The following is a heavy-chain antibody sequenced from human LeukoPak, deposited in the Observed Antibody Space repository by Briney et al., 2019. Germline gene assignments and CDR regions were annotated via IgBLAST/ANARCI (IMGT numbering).Heavy chain of an antibody. CDR3: AKELYKTTWYDS. V-gene: IGHV3-30*18. CDR2: ISYDGSNK. CDR1: GFTFSSYG. Sequence: GGSLRLSCAASGFTFSSYGMHWVRQAPGEGLEWVAVISYDGSNKYYGDSVKGRFTISRDNSKNMMYLQMNSLRPEDTALYYCAKELYKTTWYDSWGQGTLVSVSS. D-gene: IGHD1-14*01. J-gene: IGHJ5*01.